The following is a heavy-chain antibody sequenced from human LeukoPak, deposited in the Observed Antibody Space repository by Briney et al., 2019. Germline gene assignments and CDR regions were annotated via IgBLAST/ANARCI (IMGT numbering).Heavy chain of an antibody. CDR3: ARDLVAARALDI. V-gene: IGHV1-18*01. J-gene: IGHJ3*02. CDR1: GYTFNSYG. Sequence: ASVKVSCKASGYTFNSYGISWVRQAPGQGLEWMGWISAYNGHTNYAQKFQGRVTMTTDTSTSTAYMELRSLGSDDTAVYYCARDLVAARALDIWGQGTMVTVSS. CDR2: ISAYNGHT. D-gene: IGHD2-15*01.